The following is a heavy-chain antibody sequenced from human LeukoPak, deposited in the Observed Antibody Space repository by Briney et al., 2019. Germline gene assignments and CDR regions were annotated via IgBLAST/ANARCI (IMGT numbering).Heavy chain of an antibody. CDR2: IRHDGNER. CDR3: ARWGIIGHDAFDI. V-gene: IGHV3-33*01. J-gene: IGHJ3*02. CDR1: GFIFSKYG. Sequence: PGRSLRLSCAAPGFIFSKYGMQWVRQAPGRGLGWLARIRHDGNERWYVDTVRGRFTISRDKYKNTVFLQMTSLKDDDTAVYYYARWGIIGHDAFDIWGQGTMVTVSS. D-gene: IGHD2/OR15-2a*01.